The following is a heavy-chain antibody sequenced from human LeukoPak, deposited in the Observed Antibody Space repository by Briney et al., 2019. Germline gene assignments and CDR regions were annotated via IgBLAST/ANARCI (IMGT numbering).Heavy chain of an antibody. Sequence: ASVKVSCKASGYTFTDYYMHWVRQAPGQGLEWMGRINPNSGGTNYAQKLQGRVTMTRDTSISTAYMELSRLRSDDTAVYYCARHVYCRSTSCSYYYYYMDVWGKGTTVTVSS. D-gene: IGHD2-2*01. V-gene: IGHV1-2*06. CDR1: GYTFTDYY. CDR2: INPNSGGT. CDR3: ARHVYCRSTSCSYYYYYMDV. J-gene: IGHJ6*03.